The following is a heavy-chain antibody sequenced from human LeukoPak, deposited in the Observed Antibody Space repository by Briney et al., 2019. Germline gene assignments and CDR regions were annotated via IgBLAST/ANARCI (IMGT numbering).Heavy chain of an antibody. V-gene: IGHV1-69*04. CDR2: IIPILGIA. D-gene: IGHD1-26*01. CDR1: GGTFSSYA. CDR3: TRKGSSDY. Sequence: GASVKVSCKASGGTFSSYAISWVRQAPGQGLEWMRRIIPILGIANYAQKFQGRVTITADKSTSTAYMELSSLRSEDTAVYYCTRKGSSDYWGQGTLVTVSS. J-gene: IGHJ4*02.